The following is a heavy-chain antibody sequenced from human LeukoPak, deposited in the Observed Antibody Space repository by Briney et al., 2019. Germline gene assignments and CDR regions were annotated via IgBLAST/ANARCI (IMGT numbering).Heavy chain of an antibody. CDR1: GYSFTTYW. CDR3: ARHSLGGVADY. D-gene: IGHD3-10*01. Sequence: GESLKISCKGSGYSFTTYWIGWVRQMPGKGLEWMAIIYPANSDTRYSPSFQGQVTISADKSITTAYLQWSSLKALDTAMYYCARHSLGGVADYWGQGTLVTVSS. J-gene: IGHJ4*02. CDR2: IYPANSDT. V-gene: IGHV5-51*01.